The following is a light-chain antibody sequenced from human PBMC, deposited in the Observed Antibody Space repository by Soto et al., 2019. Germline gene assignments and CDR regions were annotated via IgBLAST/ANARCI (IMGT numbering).Light chain of an antibody. CDR3: QQRSNWPLT. CDR1: QSVSSNN. CDR2: GTS. Sequence: EIVLTQSPGTLSLSPGERATLSCRASQSVSSNNLAWYQQKPGQAPRLLIYGTSTRATGIPDRFSGSGSGTDFTLIISSLEPEDFAVYYCQQRSNWPLTFGGGTKVDIK. V-gene: IGKV3D-20*02. J-gene: IGKJ4*01.